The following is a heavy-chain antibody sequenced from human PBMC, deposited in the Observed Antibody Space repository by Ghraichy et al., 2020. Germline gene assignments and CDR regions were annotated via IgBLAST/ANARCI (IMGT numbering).Heavy chain of an antibody. J-gene: IGHJ1*01. CDR1: GFIFSTYA. Sequence: GGSLRLSCATSGFIFSTYAMNWVRQAPGEGLEWVSSISADATGTFYADSVKGRFTISRDDSRNTLFLQMHSLRVEDTALYFCVRRSTGFLRQNLQNGGQGTLFTVSS. D-gene: IGHD6-19*01. CDR3: VRRSTGFLRQNLQN. V-gene: IGHV3-23*01. CDR2: ISADATGT.